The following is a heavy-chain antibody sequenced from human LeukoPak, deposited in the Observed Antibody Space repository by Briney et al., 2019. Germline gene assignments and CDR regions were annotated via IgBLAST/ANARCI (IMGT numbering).Heavy chain of an antibody. CDR3: VSSTGQQLIPYDY. J-gene: IGHJ4*02. D-gene: IGHD6-13*01. CDR1: GINVRANY. V-gene: IGHV3-66*02. Sequence: GGSLRPSCAASGINVRANYMTSIRQAPGKGLEWGSLIYGGGAAYYAASVRGRFIISRDNSKNPLFLQMNSLRAEDTAVYYCVSSTGQQLIPYDYWGQGTHVAVSS. CDR2: IYGGGAA.